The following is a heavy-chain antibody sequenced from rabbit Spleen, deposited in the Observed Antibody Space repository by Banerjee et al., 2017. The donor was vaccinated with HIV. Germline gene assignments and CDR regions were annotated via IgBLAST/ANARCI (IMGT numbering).Heavy chain of an antibody. CDR1: GFSLSSNSY. D-gene: IGHD1-1*01. V-gene: IGHV1S40*01. J-gene: IGHJ2*01. CDR3: ARNYVNVFDP. CDR2: IGTGNIGST. Sequence: QSLEESGGGLVQPEGSLTLTCTASGFSLSSNSYMCWVRQAPGKGLEWIACIGTGNIGSTYYASWAKGRFTISKTSSTTVTLQMTSLTAADTATYFCARNYVNVFDPWGPGTLVTVS.